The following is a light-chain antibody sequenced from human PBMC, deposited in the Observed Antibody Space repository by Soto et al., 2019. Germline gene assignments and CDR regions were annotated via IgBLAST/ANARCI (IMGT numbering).Light chain of an antibody. CDR2: GAS. Sequence: EIVLTQSPGTLSLSPGERATLSCRASQSISSSYLAWHQQKPGQAPRLLVYGASSRATGTPDRFSGSGSGTDFTLTISRLEPEDFAVYYCQQYGSSRFTFGPGTKVDIK. CDR3: QQYGSSRFT. J-gene: IGKJ3*01. CDR1: QSISSSY. V-gene: IGKV3-20*01.